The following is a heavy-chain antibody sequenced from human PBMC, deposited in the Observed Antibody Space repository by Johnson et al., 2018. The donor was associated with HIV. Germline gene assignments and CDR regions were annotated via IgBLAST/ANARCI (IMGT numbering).Heavy chain of an antibody. J-gene: IGHJ3*02. D-gene: IGHD2-2*01. V-gene: IGHV3-23*04. CDR3: AKARGGYCSSTSCFAFEI. CDR1: GFTFSSYG. Sequence: EVQLVESGGGLVQPGGSLRLSCAASGFTFSSYGMSWVRQAPGKGLEWVSGITGTGGSTYYADSVKGRFTISSDNSKNALYMQMNSLRAEDTAVYYCAKARGGYCSSTSCFAFEIWGQGTMVTVSS. CDR2: ITGTGGST.